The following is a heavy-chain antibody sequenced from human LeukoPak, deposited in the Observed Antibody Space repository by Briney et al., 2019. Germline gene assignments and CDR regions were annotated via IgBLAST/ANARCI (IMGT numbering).Heavy chain of an antibody. CDR3: ARDGSVYYDSSGYFLPLDY. V-gene: IGHV3-33*01. Sequence: GGSLRLSCAASGFTFSSYGMHWVRQAPGKGLEWVAVIWYDGSNKYYADSVKGRFTISRDNSKNTLYLQMNSLGAEDTAVYYCARDGSVYYDSSGYFLPLDYWGQGTLVTVSS. D-gene: IGHD3-22*01. J-gene: IGHJ4*02. CDR2: IWYDGSNK. CDR1: GFTFSSYG.